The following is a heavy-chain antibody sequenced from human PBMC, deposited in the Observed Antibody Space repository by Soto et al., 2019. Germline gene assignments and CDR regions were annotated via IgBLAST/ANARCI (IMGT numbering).Heavy chain of an antibody. CDR3: ARDREYCSSTSCYRDFDY. J-gene: IGHJ4*02. CDR2: IYYSGST. D-gene: IGHD2-2*02. Sequence: QVQLQESGPGLVKTSQTLSLTYIVSGGSISSGGYYWSWIRQHPGKGLEWIGNIYYSGSTYYNPSLKSRITISVDTSKNQFSLKLSSVTAADTAVYYCARDREYCSSTSCYRDFDYWGQGTLVTVSS. CDR1: GGSISSGGYY. V-gene: IGHV4-31*03.